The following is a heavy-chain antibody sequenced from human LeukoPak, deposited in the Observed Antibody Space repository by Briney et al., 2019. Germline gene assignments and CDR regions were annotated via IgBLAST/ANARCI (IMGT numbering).Heavy chain of an antibody. Sequence: PGGSLRLSCAASGFTFSGYSMNWVRQAPGKGLEWVSSISSSSSYIYYADSVKGRFTISRDNAKNSLYLQMNSLRAEDTALYYCARLQHNRADHGWFDPWGQGTLVTVSS. J-gene: IGHJ5*02. D-gene: IGHD1-14*01. CDR1: GFTFSGYS. CDR3: ARLQHNRADHGWFDP. V-gene: IGHV3-21*04. CDR2: ISSSSSYI.